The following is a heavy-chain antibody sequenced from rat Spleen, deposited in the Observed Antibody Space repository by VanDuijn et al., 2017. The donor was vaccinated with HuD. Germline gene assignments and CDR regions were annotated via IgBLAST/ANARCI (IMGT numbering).Heavy chain of an antibody. Sequence: EVQLVESGGGLVQPGRSLKLSCAASGFTFSDYYMAWVRQAPGKGLEWVSSINTDGGSTYYPDSVKGRFTISRDNAENTLYLQMDSLRSEDTATYYCAKMPHSSYIYGYYFDYWGQGVMVTVSS. CDR1: GFTFSDYY. CDR3: AKMPHSSYIYGYYFDY. CDR2: INTDGGST. V-gene: IGHV5-25*01. D-gene: IGHD1-2*01. J-gene: IGHJ2*01.